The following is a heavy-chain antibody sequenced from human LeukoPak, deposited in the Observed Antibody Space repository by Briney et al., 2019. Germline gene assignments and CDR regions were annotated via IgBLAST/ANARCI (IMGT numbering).Heavy chain of an antibody. CDR2: ISGSGGST. CDR1: GFTFSSYA. V-gene: IGHV3-23*01. J-gene: IGHJ3*02. D-gene: IGHD3-22*01. Sequence: GGSLRLSCAASGFTFSSYAMSWVRQAPGKGLEWVSAISGSGGSTYYADSVKGRFTISRDNSKNTLYLQMNSLRAEDTAVYYCAKGDYDSSGYYFGFDAFDIWGQGTMVTVSS. CDR3: AKGDYDSSGYYFGFDAFDI.